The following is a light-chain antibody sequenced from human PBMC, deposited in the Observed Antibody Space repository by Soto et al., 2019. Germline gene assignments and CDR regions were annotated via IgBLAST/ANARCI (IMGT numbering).Light chain of an antibody. J-gene: IGKJ3*01. Sequence: DIQLTQSPSFLSASVGDRVTITCRASQGISSYLAWYQQKPGKAPKVLIYAASTLQSGVPSRFSGSGSGTEFTLTIGSLQPEDFACYYWQQLNSYPLFGPGTKVDIK. CDR1: QGISSY. CDR3: QQLNSYPL. CDR2: AAS. V-gene: IGKV1-9*01.